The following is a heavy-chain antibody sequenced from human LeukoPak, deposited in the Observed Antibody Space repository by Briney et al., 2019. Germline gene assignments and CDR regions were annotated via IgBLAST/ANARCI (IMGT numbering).Heavy chain of an antibody. J-gene: IGHJ6*02. D-gene: IGHD2-2*01. CDR1: GYTFTSYD. CDR2: MNPNSGNT. V-gene: IGHV1-8*01. CDR3: ARGQYVVPAAMDYYGMDV. Sequence: ASVKVSCKASGYTFTSYDINLVRQATGQGLEWMGWMNPNSGNTGYAQKFQGRVTMTRNTSISTAYMELSSLRSEDTAVYYCARGQYVVPAAMDYYGMDVWGQGTTVTVSS.